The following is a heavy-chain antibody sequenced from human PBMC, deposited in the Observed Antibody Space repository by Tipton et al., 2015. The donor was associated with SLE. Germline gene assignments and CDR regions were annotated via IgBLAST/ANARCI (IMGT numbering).Heavy chain of an antibody. V-gene: IGHV4-4*07. D-gene: IGHD6-6*01. J-gene: IGHJ3*02. Sequence: LRLSCTVSGDSISLYYWSWIRQPAGKGLEWIGRIFSGVSANYNPSLKSRVTISVDTSKNQFSLKLSSVTAADTAVYYCARASEYSSSAVGAFDIWGQGTMVTVSS. CDR2: IFSGVSA. CDR3: ARASEYSSSAVGAFDI. CDR1: GDSISLYY.